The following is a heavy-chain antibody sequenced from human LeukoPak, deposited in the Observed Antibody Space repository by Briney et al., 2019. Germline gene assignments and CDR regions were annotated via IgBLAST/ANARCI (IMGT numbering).Heavy chain of an antibody. V-gene: IGHV4-59*01. CDR1: GYSISRYY. Sequence: SETLSLTCTVSGYSISRYYWSWIRQPPGKGLEWIGYIYYSGSTNYNPSLKSRVTMSVDTSKNQFSLKLNSVTAADTAVYYCASSGSITMVRGLYNWFDSWGQGTLVTVSS. CDR3: ASSGSITMVRGLYNWFDS. D-gene: IGHD3-10*01. CDR2: IYYSGST. J-gene: IGHJ5*01.